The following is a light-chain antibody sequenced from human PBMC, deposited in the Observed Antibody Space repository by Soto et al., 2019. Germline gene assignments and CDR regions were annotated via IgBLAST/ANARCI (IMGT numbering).Light chain of an antibody. CDR2: DVS. V-gene: IGKV3-11*01. Sequence: EIVLTQSPATLSLSPGERATLPCRASQSVSTSLAWYQQRPGQAPRLLIYDVSNRAAGVPARFSGSGSGTDFNLTISNLEPEDFAIYYCQERSNWPRLTFGGGTTVEIK. CDR1: QSVSTS. J-gene: IGKJ4*01. CDR3: QERSNWPRLT.